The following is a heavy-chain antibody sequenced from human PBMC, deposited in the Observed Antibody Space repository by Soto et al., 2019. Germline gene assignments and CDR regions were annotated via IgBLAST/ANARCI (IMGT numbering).Heavy chain of an antibody. D-gene: IGHD6-13*01. J-gene: IGHJ3*02. CDR2: INHSGST. Sequence: SETLSLTCAVYGGSFSGYYWSWIRQPPGKGLEWIGEINHSGSTNYNPSLKSRVTISVDTSKNQFSLKLSSVTAADTAVYYCARIGGIAAAGTDSFAFDIWGQGTMVTVSS. CDR1: GGSFSGYY. CDR3: ARIGGIAAAGTDSFAFDI. V-gene: IGHV4-34*01.